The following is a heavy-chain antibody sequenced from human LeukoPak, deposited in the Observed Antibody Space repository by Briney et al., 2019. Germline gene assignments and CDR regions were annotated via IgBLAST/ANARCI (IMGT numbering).Heavy chain of an antibody. CDR3: AKANPYGSGSYHISPFDY. D-gene: IGHD3-10*01. V-gene: IGHV3-23*01. CDR1: GFTFSSYA. CDR2: ISGSGGST. Sequence: GSLRLSCAASGFTFSSYAMSWVRQAPGKGLEWVSAISGSGGSTYYADSVKGRFTISRDNSKNTLYLQMNSLRAEDTAVYYCAKANPYGSGSYHISPFDYWGQGTLVTVSS. J-gene: IGHJ4*02.